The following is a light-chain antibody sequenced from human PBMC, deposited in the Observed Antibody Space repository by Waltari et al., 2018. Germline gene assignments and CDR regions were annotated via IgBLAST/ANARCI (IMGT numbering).Light chain of an antibody. CDR2: WAS. CDR3: QQYHTGPIT. Sequence: DIMLTQSPDSLPVSLGETATIDHQSSQSVLSNNLNYLAWFQQKAGQPPKLLLYWASTRGSGVPDRFSGSGSGTDFTLTISALQAEDVAIYYCQQYHTGPITFGQGTRLEIK. CDR1: QSVLSNNLNY. J-gene: IGKJ5*01. V-gene: IGKV4-1*01.